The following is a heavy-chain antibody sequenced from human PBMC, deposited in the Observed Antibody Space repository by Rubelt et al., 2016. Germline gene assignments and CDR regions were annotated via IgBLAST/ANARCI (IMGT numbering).Heavy chain of an antibody. V-gene: IGHV3-33*01. CDR2: VWYDGSHQ. CDR1: GFTFSSHG. D-gene: IGHD1-26*01. J-gene: IGHJ3*02. CDR3: AREQVGGEGAFDI. Sequence: LWGRGGGVVQPGRSLRLSCAPSGFTFSSHGMHWVRQAPGKGLEWVAVVWYDGSHQYYGDSVKGRFTISRDNSKKTLYLQMNSQRAEDTAVYYCAREQVGGEGAFDIWGQGTKVTVSS.